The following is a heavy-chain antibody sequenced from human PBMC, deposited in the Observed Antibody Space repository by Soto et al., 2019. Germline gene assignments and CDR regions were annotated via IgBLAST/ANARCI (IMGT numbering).Heavy chain of an antibody. CDR2: ISYDGSNK. J-gene: IGHJ6*02. CDR3: AKVAYISSSFGMDV. V-gene: IGHV3-30-3*01. D-gene: IGHD6-13*01. CDR1: GFTFSSYA. Sequence: GGSLRLSCAASGFTFSSYAMHWVRKAPGKGLKRVAVISYDGSNKYYADSVKGRFTISRDNSKNTRYLKMNSLRAEDTAVYYCAKVAYISSSFGMDVWGQGTTFT.